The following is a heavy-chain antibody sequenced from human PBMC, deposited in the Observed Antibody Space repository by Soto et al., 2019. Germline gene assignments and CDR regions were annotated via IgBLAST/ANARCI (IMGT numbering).Heavy chain of an antibody. CDR1: GGAIISSNC. D-gene: IGHD5-18*01. J-gene: IGHJ4*02. CDR3: ARMDTAMDLPY. Sequence: SETLSLTCAVYGGAIISSNCWIWFRHPPGKGLEWIGEIYHSGSTNYNPSLKSRVTISVDKSKNQFSLKLSSVTAADTAVYYCARMDTAMDLPYWGQGTLVTVSS. V-gene: IGHV4-4*02. CDR2: IYHSGST.